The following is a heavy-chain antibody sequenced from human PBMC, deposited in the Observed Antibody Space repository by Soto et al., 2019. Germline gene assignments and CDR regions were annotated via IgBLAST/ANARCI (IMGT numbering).Heavy chain of an antibody. CDR3: ASNSSGRYFDL. CDR1: GFTFSTYD. J-gene: IGHJ2*01. CDR2: ISYDGKDK. Sequence: QVQLVESGGGVVQPGRSLRLSCAASGFTFSTYDMHWVRQAPGKGPEWVAVISYDGKDKYYEDSVKGRFTNTRDNSKNTLYVQMNSLRDEDTAVYYCASNSSGRYFDLWGRGTLVTGSS. D-gene: IGHD3-22*01. V-gene: IGHV3-30*04.